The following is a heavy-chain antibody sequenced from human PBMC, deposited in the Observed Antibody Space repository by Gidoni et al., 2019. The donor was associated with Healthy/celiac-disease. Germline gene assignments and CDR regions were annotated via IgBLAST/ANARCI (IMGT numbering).Heavy chain of an antibody. CDR1: GGSFSGYY. J-gene: IGHJ6*02. CDR3: ARCITMVRARSYGMDV. CDR2: INHSGST. V-gene: IGHV4-34*01. Sequence: QVQLQQWGAGLLMPSETLSLTCAVYGGSFSGYYWSWIRQPPGKGLEWIGEINHSGSTNYNPSLKSRVTISVDTSKNQFSLKLSSVTAADTAVYYCARCITMVRARSYGMDVWGQGTTVTVSS. D-gene: IGHD3-10*01.